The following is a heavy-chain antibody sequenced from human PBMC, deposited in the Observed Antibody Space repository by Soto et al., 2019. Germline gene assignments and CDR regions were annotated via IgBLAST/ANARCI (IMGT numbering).Heavy chain of an antibody. D-gene: IGHD3-22*01. Sequence: TLSLTCAVSGGSISSSNWWSWVRQPPGKGLEWIGEIYHSGSTNYNPSLKSRVTISVDKSKNQFSLKLSSVTAADTAVYYCARDHPYYYDSSGYLDYWGQGTLVTVSS. J-gene: IGHJ4*02. CDR2: IYHSGST. CDR3: ARDHPYYYDSSGYLDY. CDR1: GGSISSSNW. V-gene: IGHV4-4*02.